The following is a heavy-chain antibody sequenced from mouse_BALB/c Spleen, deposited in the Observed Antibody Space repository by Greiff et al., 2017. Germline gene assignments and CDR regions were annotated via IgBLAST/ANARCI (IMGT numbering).Heavy chain of an antibody. CDR3: ARGDLPYAMDY. CDR1: GYTFTDYN. Sequence: VQLQQSGPELVKPGASVKIPCKASGYTFTDYNMDWVKQSHGKSLEWIGDINPNNGGTIYNQKFKGKATLTVDKSSSTAYMELRSLTSEDTAVYYCARGDLPYAMDYWGQGTSVTVSS. J-gene: IGHJ4*01. CDR2: INPNNGGT. V-gene: IGHV1-18*01.